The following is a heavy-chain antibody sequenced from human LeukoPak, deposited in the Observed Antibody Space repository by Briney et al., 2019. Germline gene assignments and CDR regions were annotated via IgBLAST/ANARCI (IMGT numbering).Heavy chain of an antibody. D-gene: IGHD1-26*01. CDR3: AKDWEGYFDY. CDR1: GFTFSSYS. J-gene: IGHJ4*02. CDR2: ISSSSSYI. V-gene: IGHV3-21*04. Sequence: GGSLRLSCAASGFTFSSYSMNWVRQAPGKGLEWVSSISSSSSYIYYADSVKGRFTISRDNAKNSLYLQMNSLRAEDTALYYCAKDWEGYFDYWGQGTLVTVSS.